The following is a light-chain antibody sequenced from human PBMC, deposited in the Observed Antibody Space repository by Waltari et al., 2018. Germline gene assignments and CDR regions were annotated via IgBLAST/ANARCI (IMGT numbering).Light chain of an antibody. Sequence: QSALTQPASVSGSPGQSITISCTGTSSDVGSYNLVSWYQQHPGKATKLMIYEGRKRPAGVSNRFSGSKSGNTASLTISGLQAEDEADYYCCSYAGSSTWVFGGGTKLTVL. V-gene: IGLV2-23*01. CDR1: SSDVGSYNL. CDR3: CSYAGSSTWV. J-gene: IGLJ3*02. CDR2: EGR.